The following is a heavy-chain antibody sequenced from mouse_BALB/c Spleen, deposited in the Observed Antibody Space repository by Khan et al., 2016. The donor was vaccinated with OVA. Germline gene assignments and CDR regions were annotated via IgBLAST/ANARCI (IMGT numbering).Heavy chain of an antibody. CDR3: ARKDYYDYDPFPY. J-gene: IGHJ3*01. D-gene: IGHD2-4*01. CDR1: GYSITSEYA. Sequence: EVQLQESGPGLVKPSQSLSLTCTVTGYSITSEYAWNWIRQFPGNKLEWMGYINYSGNTRFNPSIKSRPSITRATSKNQFFLQLNSVTTEDTATYYCARKDYYDYDPFPYWGQGTLVTVSA. V-gene: IGHV3-2*02. CDR2: INYSGNT.